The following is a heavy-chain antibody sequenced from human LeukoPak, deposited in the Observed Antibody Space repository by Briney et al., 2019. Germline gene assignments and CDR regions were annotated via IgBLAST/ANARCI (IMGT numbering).Heavy chain of an antibody. Sequence: SETLSLTCTVSGGSISSYYWSWIRQPPGQGLEWIGYIYYSGSTNYNPSIKSRVTISVDTSKNQFSLKLSSVTAADTAVYYCARDSGSYYGGYYYYYGMDVWGQGTTVTVSS. CDR2: IYYSGST. CDR1: GGSISSYY. V-gene: IGHV4-59*01. J-gene: IGHJ6*02. CDR3: ARDSGSYYGGYYYYYGMDV. D-gene: IGHD1-26*01.